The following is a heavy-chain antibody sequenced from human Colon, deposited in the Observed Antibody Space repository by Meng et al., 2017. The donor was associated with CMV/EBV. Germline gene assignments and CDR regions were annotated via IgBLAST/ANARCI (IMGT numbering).Heavy chain of an antibody. J-gene: IGHJ4*02. CDR2: IYWDDDK. CDR1: WFSLSTSGVG. D-gene: IGHD6-6*01. V-gene: IGHV2-5*02. CDR3: AHRMGRIAARVFDY. Sequence: QFPLKESGPTLVKPPQTPPLTCTFSWFSLSTSGVGVGWIRQPPGKALEWLALIYWDDDKRYSPSLKSRLTITKDTSKNQVVLTMTNMDPVDTATYYCAHRMGRIAARVFDYWGQGTLVTVSS.